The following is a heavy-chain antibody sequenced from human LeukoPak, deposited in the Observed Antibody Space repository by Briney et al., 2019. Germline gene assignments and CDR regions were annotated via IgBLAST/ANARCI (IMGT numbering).Heavy chain of an antibody. CDR2: IYSGGST. D-gene: IGHD2-8*02. CDR3: ARDLVGVFDY. J-gene: IGHJ4*02. Sequence: PGGSLRLSCAASGFTVSSNYMSWVRQAPGKGLEWVSVIYSGGSTYYADSVKGRFTISRDNSKNTLYPQMNSLRAEDTAVYYCARDLVGVFDYWGQGTLVTVSS. V-gene: IGHV3-53*01. CDR1: GFTVSSNY.